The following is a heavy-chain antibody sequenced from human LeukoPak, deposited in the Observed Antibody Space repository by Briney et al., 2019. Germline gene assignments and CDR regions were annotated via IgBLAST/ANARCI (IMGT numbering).Heavy chain of an antibody. D-gene: IGHD4-17*01. Sequence: GGSLRLSCAASGFTFSSYSMNWVRQAPGKGLEWVSSISSSSSYIYYADSVKGRFTISRDNAKNSLYLQMNSLRAEDTAVYYCARVDYGDYGFDYWGQGTLVTVSS. CDR2: ISSSSSYI. CDR3: ARVDYGDYGFDY. J-gene: IGHJ4*02. V-gene: IGHV3-21*01. CDR1: GFTFSSYS.